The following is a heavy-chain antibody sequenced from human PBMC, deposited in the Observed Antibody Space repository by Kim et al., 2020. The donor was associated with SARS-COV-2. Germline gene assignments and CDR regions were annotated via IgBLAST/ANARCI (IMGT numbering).Heavy chain of an antibody. J-gene: IGHJ4*02. CDR1: GYTFTSYG. D-gene: IGHD2-21*02. CDR2: ISAYNGNT. Sequence: ASVKVSCKASGYTFTSYGISWVRQAPGQGLEWMGWISAYNGNTNYAQKLQGRVTMTTDTSTSTAYMELRSLRSDDTAVYYCARVSHIVVVTAPPDYWGQGTLVTVSS. V-gene: IGHV1-18*01. CDR3: ARVSHIVVVTAPPDY.